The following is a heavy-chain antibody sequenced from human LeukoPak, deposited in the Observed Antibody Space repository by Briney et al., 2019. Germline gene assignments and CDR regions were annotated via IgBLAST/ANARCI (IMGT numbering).Heavy chain of an antibody. V-gene: IGHV4-61*02. CDR1: GGSISSSSYY. Sequence: SETLSLTCTVSGGSISSSSYYWSWIRQPAGKGLEWIGRIYTSGSTNYNPSLKSRVTMSVDTSKNQFSLKLSSVTAADTAVYYCARDPRGYNWFDPWGQGTLVTVSS. CDR2: IYTSGST. J-gene: IGHJ5*02. D-gene: IGHD3-16*01. CDR3: ARDPRGYNWFDP.